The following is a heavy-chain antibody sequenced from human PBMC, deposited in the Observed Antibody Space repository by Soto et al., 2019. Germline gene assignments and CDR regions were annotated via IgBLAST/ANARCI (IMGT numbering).Heavy chain of an antibody. V-gene: IGHV4-34*01. CDR1: GGSFSCYY. CDR2: INDSGST. J-gene: IGHJ4*02. Sequence: SETLSLTCAVYGGSFSCYYWSWIRQPPGKGLEWIGEINDSGSTNYNPSHKSRVTISVDTSKNQFSLKLSSVTAADTAVYYCARVYCSSNSCHFYFDYWGQGTLVTVSS. D-gene: IGHD2-2*01. CDR3: ARVYCSSNSCHFYFDY.